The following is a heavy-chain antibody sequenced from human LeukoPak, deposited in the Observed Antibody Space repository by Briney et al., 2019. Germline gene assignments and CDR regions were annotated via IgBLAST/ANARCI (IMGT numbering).Heavy chain of an antibody. V-gene: IGHV3-21*01. J-gene: IGHJ5*02. Sequence: GGSLRLSCAASKFTFSNYTMNWVRQAPGKGLEWLSSISSGGMWIYYADSLKGRFTISRDNAKNSLYLQMKSLRVEDTGVYYCARDAGGRTQREGWFDPWGQGTLVTVSS. CDR3: ARDAGGRTQREGWFDP. CDR1: KFTFSNYT. CDR2: ISSGGMWI. D-gene: IGHD1-26*01.